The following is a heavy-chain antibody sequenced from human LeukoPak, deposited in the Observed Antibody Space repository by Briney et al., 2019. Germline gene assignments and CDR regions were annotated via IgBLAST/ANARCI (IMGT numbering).Heavy chain of an antibody. CDR3: ARDSGCSSTRCPLNWFDP. V-gene: IGHV1-2*02. D-gene: IGHD2-2*01. J-gene: IGHJ5*02. CDR1: GYTFTGYY. Sequence: ASVKVSCKASGYTFTGYYIHWVRQAPGQGLEWMGWINPNSGGTNYAQEFQGRVTMTRDTSISAAYMELSRLRSDDTAVYYCARDSGCSSTRCPLNWFDPWGQGTLVTVSS. CDR2: INPNSGGT.